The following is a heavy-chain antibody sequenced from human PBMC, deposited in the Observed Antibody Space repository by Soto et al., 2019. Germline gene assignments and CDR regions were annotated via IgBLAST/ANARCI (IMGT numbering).Heavy chain of an antibody. V-gene: IGHV1-69*13. CDR2: IIPIFGTA. CDR3: ARASAYYYDSSGLSFDY. Sequence: SSVKVSCKASGGTFSSYAISWVRQAPGQGLEWMGGIIPIFGTANYAQKFQGRVTITADESTSTAYMELSSLRSEDTAVYYCARASAYYYDSSGLSFDYWGQGTLVTVSS. J-gene: IGHJ4*02. D-gene: IGHD3-22*01. CDR1: GGTFSSYA.